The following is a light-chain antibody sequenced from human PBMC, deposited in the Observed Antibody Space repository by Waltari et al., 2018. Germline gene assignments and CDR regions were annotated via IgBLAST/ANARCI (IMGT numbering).Light chain of an antibody. Sequence: QSALTQPASVSGSPGQSITISCTGTSSDVGDYNYAPWYQQHPGKAPKIILYDVIKRPSGVSNRFSGSKSGNTASLTISGLQAEDEADYYCCSYAGSSTPVVSGGGTKLTVL. CDR3: CSYAGSSTPVV. V-gene: IGLV2-23*02. CDR2: DVI. J-gene: IGLJ2*01. CDR1: SSDVGDYNY.